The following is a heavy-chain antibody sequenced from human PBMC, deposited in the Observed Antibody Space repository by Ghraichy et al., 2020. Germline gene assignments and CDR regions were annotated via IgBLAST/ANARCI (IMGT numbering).Heavy chain of an antibody. CDR3: ARGGKSEFICTGSSCYSPYFFDY. CDR2: MNPNSGNA. V-gene: IGHV1-8*01. CDR1: GYTFSSDD. Sequence: ASVKVSCKASGYTFSSDDINWVRQAAGQGLEWMGWMNPNSGNAGYAQKFQGRVTMTRDTSISTAYMELSRLTSEDTAVYFCARGGKSEFICTGSSCYSPYFFDYWGQRTLVTVSS. J-gene: IGHJ4*02. D-gene: IGHD2-15*01.